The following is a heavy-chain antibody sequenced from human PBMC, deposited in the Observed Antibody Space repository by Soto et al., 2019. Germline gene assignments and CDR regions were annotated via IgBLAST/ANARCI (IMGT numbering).Heavy chain of an antibody. Sequence: SETLSLTCSVSGDSISTSISYWGWIRQPPGKGLEWIGTIYYSGTTYYNPSLKSRVTISVDTSKNQFSLKLSSVTAADTAVYYCASDFWSGYNICHYYFDHWGQGSLVTVSS. J-gene: IGHJ4*02. V-gene: IGHV4-39*01. D-gene: IGHD3-3*01. CDR2: IYYSGTT. CDR3: ASDFWSGYNICHYYFDH. CDR1: GDSISTSISY.